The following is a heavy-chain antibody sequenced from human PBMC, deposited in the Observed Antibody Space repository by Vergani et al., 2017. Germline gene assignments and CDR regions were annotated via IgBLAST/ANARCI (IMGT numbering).Heavy chain of an antibody. Sequence: VQLVESGGGLVQPGGSLRLSCVVSGFALNRHAMYWVRQAPGKGLEWVVGISFDGTNEYYPDLVKGRFTSSRDIAKNTLYLQMDSLRAEDTAVYYCAREYSSTSGRAFDFWGQGTKVTVSS. V-gene: IGHV3-30-3*01. J-gene: IGHJ3*01. CDR2: ISFDGTNE. CDR1: GFALNRHA. CDR3: AREYSSTSGRAFDF. D-gene: IGHD2-2*01.